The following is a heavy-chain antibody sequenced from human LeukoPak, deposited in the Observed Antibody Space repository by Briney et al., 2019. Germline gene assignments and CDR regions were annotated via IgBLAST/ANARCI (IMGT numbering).Heavy chain of an antibody. CDR3: TKGPLRFLEWFYWFDP. CDR1: GFTFSSYG. Sequence: GGSLRLSCAASGFTFSSYGMHWVRQAPGKGLEWVAFIRYDGSNKYYADSVKGRFTISRDNSKNTLYLQMNSLRAEDTAVYYCTKGPLRFLEWFYWFDPWGQGTLVTVSS. V-gene: IGHV3-30*02. CDR2: IRYDGSNK. D-gene: IGHD3-3*01. J-gene: IGHJ5*02.